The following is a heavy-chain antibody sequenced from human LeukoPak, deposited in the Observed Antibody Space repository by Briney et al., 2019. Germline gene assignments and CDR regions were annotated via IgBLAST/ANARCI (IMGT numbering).Heavy chain of an antibody. V-gene: IGHV3-23*01. Sequence: GGSLRLSCAASGFTFSSYAMSWVRQAPGKGLEWVSAISGSGGSTYYADSVKGRFTISRDNSKNTLYLQMNSLRAEDTAVYYCAKDHSSSWVHNSFDPWGQGTLVTVSS. CDR3: AKDHSSSWVHNSFDP. CDR2: ISGSGGST. CDR1: GFTFSSYA. D-gene: IGHD6-13*01. J-gene: IGHJ5*02.